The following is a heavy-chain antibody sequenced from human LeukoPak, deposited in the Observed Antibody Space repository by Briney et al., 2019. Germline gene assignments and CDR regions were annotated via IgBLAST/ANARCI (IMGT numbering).Heavy chain of an antibody. D-gene: IGHD5-12*01. J-gene: IGHJ5*02. CDR2: VRTDSGET. V-gene: IGHV1-18*01. CDR3: ARDWESDARTITDR. Sequence: ASVKVSCKASGYMFTTYGISWLRQAPGQGLVWMGWVRTDSGETSYAQSFRDRVTLTTDTSTSTAYTELRSLTSDDTAVYYCARDWESDARTITDRWGQGTLVTVSS. CDR1: GYMFTTYG.